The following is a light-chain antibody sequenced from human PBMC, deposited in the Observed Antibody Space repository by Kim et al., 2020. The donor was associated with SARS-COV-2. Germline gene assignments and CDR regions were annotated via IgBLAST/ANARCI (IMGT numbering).Light chain of an antibody. J-gene: IGLJ2*01. V-gene: IGLV3-19*01. CDR1: SLRSYY. CDR3: NSRDSSGNHVV. CDR2: GKN. Sequence: ELTQDPAVSVALGQTVRITCQGDSLRSYYATWYQQKPGQAPVVVIYGKNNRPSGIPDRFSGSTSGNTSSLTVTGSQAEDEADYYCNSRDSSGNHVVFGGGTQLTVL.